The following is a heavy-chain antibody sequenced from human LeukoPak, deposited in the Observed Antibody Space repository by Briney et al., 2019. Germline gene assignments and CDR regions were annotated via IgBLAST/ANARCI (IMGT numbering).Heavy chain of an antibody. D-gene: IGHD2-2*01. CDR1: GFTFSSYE. CDR2: ISSRATAI. CDR3: ARDLSSYYYYYMDV. Sequence: PGGSLRLSCAASGFTFSSYEMNWVRQAPGKGLEWVSYISSRATAIYYADSVKGRFTISRDNAKNSLYLQMNSLRAEDTAVYYCARDLSSYYYYYMDVWGKGTTVTVSS. J-gene: IGHJ6*03. V-gene: IGHV3-48*03.